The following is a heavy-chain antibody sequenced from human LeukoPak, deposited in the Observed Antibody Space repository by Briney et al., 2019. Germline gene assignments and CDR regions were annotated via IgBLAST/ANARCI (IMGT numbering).Heavy chain of an antibody. CDR1: GFTFSNAW. CDR3: ARGRNAGGPYYFDY. Sequence: GGSLRLSCAASGFTFSNAWMSWVRQAPGKGLEWVGRIKSKTDGGTTDYAAPVKGRFTISRDDSRNTLYLQINSLGAEDTAVYYCARGRNAGGPYYFDYWGQGTLVTVSS. D-gene: IGHD4-23*01. V-gene: IGHV3-15*01. J-gene: IGHJ4*02. CDR2: IKSKTDGGTT.